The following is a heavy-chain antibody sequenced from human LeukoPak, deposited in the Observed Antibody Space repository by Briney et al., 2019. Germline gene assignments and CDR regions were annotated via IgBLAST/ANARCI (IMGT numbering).Heavy chain of an antibody. CDR1: GFTFSSYA. Sequence: GMSLRLSCAASGFTFSSYAMHWVRQAPGKGLEWVAVISFDGSKTYHADSMKGRCTISRDNSKNTLYLQMNSLRAEDTAAYYCARDRQPYYHYYGMDVWGQGTTVTVSS. CDR3: ARDRQPYYHYYGMDV. D-gene: IGHD6-6*01. V-gene: IGHV3-30-3*01. CDR2: ISFDGSKT. J-gene: IGHJ6*02.